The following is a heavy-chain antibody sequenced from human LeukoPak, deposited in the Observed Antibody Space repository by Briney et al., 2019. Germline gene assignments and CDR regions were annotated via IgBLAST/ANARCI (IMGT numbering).Heavy chain of an antibody. D-gene: IGHD1-26*01. Sequence: WGSLRLSGAASGFTFSSYWMHWVRQGPGKGLVWVSRINSDGSSTSYADSVKGRFTISRDNSKNTLYLQMNSLGAEDTAVYYCVVTKKGGPFDIWGQGTMVTVSS. CDR3: VVTKKGGPFDI. J-gene: IGHJ3*02. CDR2: INSDGSST. CDR1: GFTFSSYW. V-gene: IGHV3-74*01.